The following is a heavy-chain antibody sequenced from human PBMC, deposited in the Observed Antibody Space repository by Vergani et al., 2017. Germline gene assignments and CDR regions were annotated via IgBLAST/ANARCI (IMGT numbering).Heavy chain of an antibody. D-gene: IGHD7-27*01. CDR3: ASELGVFDY. V-gene: IGHV3-9*01. Sequence: VQLVESGGGLVQPGRSLRLSCAASGFTFDDYAMHWVRQAPGKGLEWVSGISWNSGSIGYADSVKGRFTISRDNAKNSLYLQMNSLRDEDTAVYYCASELGVFDYWGQGTLVTVSS. CDR1: GFTFDDYA. J-gene: IGHJ4*02. CDR2: ISWNSGSI.